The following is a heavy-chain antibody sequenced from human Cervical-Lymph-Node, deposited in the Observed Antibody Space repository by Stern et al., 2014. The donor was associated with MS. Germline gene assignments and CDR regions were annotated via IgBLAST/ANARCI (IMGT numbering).Heavy chain of an antibody. V-gene: IGHV4-59*01. CDR1: GGSISSYY. CDR2: IYYSGST. Sequence: QVQLVESGPGLVKPSETLSLTYTVSGGSISSYYWSWIRQPPGKGLEWIGYIYYSGSTDYNPSLKSRVTISVDTSKNQFSLKLSSVTAADTAVYYCARLTTVTAFDYWGQGTLVTVSS. J-gene: IGHJ4*02. CDR3: ARLTTVTAFDY. D-gene: IGHD4-17*01.